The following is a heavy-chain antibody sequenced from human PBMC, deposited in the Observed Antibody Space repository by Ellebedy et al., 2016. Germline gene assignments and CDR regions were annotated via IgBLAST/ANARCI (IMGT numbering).Heavy chain of an antibody. Sequence: GGSLRLSXAASGFTFSSYSMNWVRQAPGKGLEWVSYISSSSSTIYYADSVKGRFTISRDNSKNTLYLQMNSLRAEDTAVYYCARDGGLRLGGGYYYYYYMDVWGKGTTVTVSS. CDR2: ISSSSSTI. CDR1: GFTFSSYS. V-gene: IGHV3-48*01. D-gene: IGHD5-12*01. J-gene: IGHJ6*03. CDR3: ARDGGLRLGGGYYYYYYMDV.